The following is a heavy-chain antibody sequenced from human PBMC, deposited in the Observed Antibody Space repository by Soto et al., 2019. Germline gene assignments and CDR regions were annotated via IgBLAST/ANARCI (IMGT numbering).Heavy chain of an antibody. CDR2: INPSGGST. V-gene: IGHV1-46*01. CDR1: GYTFTSYY. D-gene: IGHD6-13*01. Sequence: ASVKVSCKASGYTFTSYYMHWVRQAPGQGLEWMGIINPSGGSTSYAQKFQGRVTMTRGTSTSTVYMELSSLRSEDTAVYYCARDMAPRIAAAWFDYWGQGTLVTVSS. CDR3: ARDMAPRIAAAWFDY. J-gene: IGHJ4*02.